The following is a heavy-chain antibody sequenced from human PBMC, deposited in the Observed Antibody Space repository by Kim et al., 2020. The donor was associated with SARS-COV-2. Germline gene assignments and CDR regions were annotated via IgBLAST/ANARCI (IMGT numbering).Heavy chain of an antibody. Sequence: GGSLRLSCAASGFTFSSYEMNWVRQAPGKGLEWVSYISSSGSTIYYADSVKGRFTISRDNAKNSLYLQMNSLRAEDTAVYYCARDRVSVRYFDWLFSDYYYYGMDVWGQGTTVTVSS. CDR3: ARDRVSVRYFDWLFSDYYYYGMDV. V-gene: IGHV3-48*03. D-gene: IGHD3-9*01. CDR1: GFTFSSYE. CDR2: ISSSGSTI. J-gene: IGHJ6*02.